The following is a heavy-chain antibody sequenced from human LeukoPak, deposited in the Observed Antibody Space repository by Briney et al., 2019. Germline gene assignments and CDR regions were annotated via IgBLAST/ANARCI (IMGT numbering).Heavy chain of an antibody. V-gene: IGHV4-34*01. J-gene: IGHJ4*02. CDR1: GGSFSGYY. D-gene: IGHD2-2*01. CDR3: ARGPEGIVVPAAVYFDY. Sequence: KPSETLSLTCAVYGGSFSGYYWGWIRQPPGKGLEWIGEINHSGSTNYNPSLKSRVTISVDTSKNQFSLKLSSVTAADTAVYYCARGPEGIVVPAAVYFDYWGQGTLVTVSS. CDR2: INHSGST.